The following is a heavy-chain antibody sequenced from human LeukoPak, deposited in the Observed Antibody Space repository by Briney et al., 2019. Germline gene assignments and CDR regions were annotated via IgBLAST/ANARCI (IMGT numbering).Heavy chain of an antibody. V-gene: IGHV3-30*02. Sequence: GGSLRLSCAASGFRVTTYGMHWVRQAPGKGLEWVSFIRHDGSDKYYAESVKGRFTISKDDSKNTQYLQMNSLRSEDTAIYYCARDFNWAWDYWGQGALVTVSP. CDR3: ARDFNWAWDY. CDR2: IRHDGSDK. CDR1: GFRVTTYG. D-gene: IGHD3-16*01. J-gene: IGHJ4*02.